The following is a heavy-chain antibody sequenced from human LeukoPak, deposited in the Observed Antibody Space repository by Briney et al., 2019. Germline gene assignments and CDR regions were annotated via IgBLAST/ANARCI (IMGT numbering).Heavy chain of an antibody. J-gene: IGHJ3*02. CDR3: ARAADWGSVAFDI. V-gene: IGHV5-51*01. D-gene: IGHD7-27*01. CDR2: IYPGDSDT. Sequence: GESLKISCKGSGYSFTSYWIGWVRQMPGKGLEWMGMIYPGDSDTRHSPSFQGQVTISADKSTSTAYVQWSSLKASDTAMYYCARAADWGSVAFDIWGQGTMVTVSS. CDR1: GYSFTSYW.